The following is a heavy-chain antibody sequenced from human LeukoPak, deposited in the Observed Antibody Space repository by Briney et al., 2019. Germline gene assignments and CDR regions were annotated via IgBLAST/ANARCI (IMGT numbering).Heavy chain of an antibody. J-gene: IGHJ4*02. CDR1: GFTFSSYA. Sequence: GGSLRLSCAASGFTFSSYAMHWVRQAPGKGLEWVAVISYDGSNKYYADSVKGRFTISRDNSKNTLYLRMNSLRAEDTAVYYCARESGKVVPAAIYGYWGQGTLVTVSS. V-gene: IGHV3-30-3*01. D-gene: IGHD2-2*02. CDR3: ARESGKVVPAAIYGY. CDR2: ISYDGSNK.